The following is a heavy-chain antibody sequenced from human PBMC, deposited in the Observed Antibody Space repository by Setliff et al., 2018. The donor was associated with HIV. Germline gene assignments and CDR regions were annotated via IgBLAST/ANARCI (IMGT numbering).Heavy chain of an antibody. J-gene: IGHJ4*02. CDR3: VASSSWSCRLNY. Sequence: SETLSLTCAVSGYSISSGFYWSWMRQPPGKGLEWIGSIYQSGNTNYNPSLESRLTISVDTAKKQFSLKLTSVTAADTGIYYCVASSSWSCRLNYWGQGTQVTVSS. D-gene: IGHD6-13*01. CDR2: IYQSGNT. V-gene: IGHV4-38-2*01. CDR1: GYSISSGFY.